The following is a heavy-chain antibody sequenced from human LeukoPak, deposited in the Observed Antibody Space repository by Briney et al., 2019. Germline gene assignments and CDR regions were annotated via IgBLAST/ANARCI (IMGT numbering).Heavy chain of an antibody. V-gene: IGHV3-66*01. D-gene: IGHD2-15*01. Sequence: PGGSLRLSCAASGFTVSSNYMSWVRQAPGKGLEWVSVIYSGGSTYYADSVKGRFTISRDNSKNTLYLQMNSLRAEDTAAYYCARDMSSGSGPYGMDVWGQGTTVTVSS. J-gene: IGHJ6*02. CDR1: GFTVSSNY. CDR3: ARDMSSGSGPYGMDV. CDR2: IYSGGST.